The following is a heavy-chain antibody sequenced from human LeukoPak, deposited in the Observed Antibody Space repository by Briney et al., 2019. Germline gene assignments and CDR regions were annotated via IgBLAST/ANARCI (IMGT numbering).Heavy chain of an antibody. CDR2: ISYDGSNK. CDR1: GFTFSSYA. V-gene: IGHV3-30-3*01. CDR3: ARDVSHYDILTGQPLQMGLFDY. J-gene: IGHJ4*02. Sequence: PGRSLRLSCAASGFTFSSYAMHWVRQAPGKGLEWVAAISYDGSNKYYADSVKGRFTISRDNSKNTLYLQMNSLRAEDTAVYYCARDVSHYDILTGQPLQMGLFDYWGQGTLVTVSS. D-gene: IGHD3-9*01.